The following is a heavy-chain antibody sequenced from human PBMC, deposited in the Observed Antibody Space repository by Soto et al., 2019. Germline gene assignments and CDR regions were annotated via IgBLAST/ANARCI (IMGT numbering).Heavy chain of an antibody. D-gene: IGHD4-17*01. V-gene: IGHV4-39*01. CDR2: IYYSGST. J-gene: IGHJ5*02. CDR1: GGSISSSSYY. CDR3: ASHFQLGRTVTRSWWFDP. Sequence: SETLSLTCTVSGGSISSSSYYWGWIRQPPGKGLEWIGSIYYSGSTYYNPSLKSRVTISVDTSKNQFSLKLSSVTAADTAVYYCASHFQLGRTVTRSWWFDPWGQGTLVTVSS.